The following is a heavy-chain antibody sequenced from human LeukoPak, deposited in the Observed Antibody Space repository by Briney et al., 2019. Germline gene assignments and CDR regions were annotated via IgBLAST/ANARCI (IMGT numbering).Heavy chain of an antibody. D-gene: IGHD3-22*01. CDR1: GFTFSSYS. CDR2: ISSSSSYI. V-gene: IGHV3-21*01. J-gene: IGHJ6*02. CDR3: ARDLPHYYDSSGYYYYYGMDV. Sequence: GGSLRLSCAASGFTFSSYSMNWVRQAPGKGLEWVSSISSSSSYIYYADSVKGRFTISRDNAKNSLYLQMNSLRAEDTAVYYCARDLPHYYDSSGYYYYYGMDVWGQGTTVTVSS.